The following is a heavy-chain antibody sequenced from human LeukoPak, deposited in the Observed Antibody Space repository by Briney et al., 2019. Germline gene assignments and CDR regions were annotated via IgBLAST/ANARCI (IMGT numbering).Heavy chain of an antibody. CDR2: INPNSGGT. V-gene: IGHV1-2*06. Sequence: ASVKVPCKASGYTFTGYYMHWVRQAPGQGLEWMGRINPNSGGTNYAQKFQGRVTLTRDTSISTAYMELSRLRSDDTAVYYCARVVVGVTRGDFDYWGQGTLVTVSS. CDR1: GYTFTGYY. CDR3: ARVVVGVTRGDFDY. D-gene: IGHD1-26*01. J-gene: IGHJ4*02.